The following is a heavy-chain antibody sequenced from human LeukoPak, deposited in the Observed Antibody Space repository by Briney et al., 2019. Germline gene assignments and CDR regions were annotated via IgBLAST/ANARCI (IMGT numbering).Heavy chain of an antibody. CDR3: ARVPVKHYYDSSGYYFRLVREPQENPDGY. CDR2: IYSGGST. Sequence: GGSLRLSCAASEFSVGSNYMTWVRQAPGKGLEWVSLIYSGGSTYYADSVKGRFTISRDNAKNSLYLQMNSLRAEDTAVYYCARVPVKHYYDSSGYYFRLVREPQENPDGYWGQGTLVTVSS. J-gene: IGHJ4*02. V-gene: IGHV3-66*01. D-gene: IGHD3-22*01. CDR1: EFSVGSNY.